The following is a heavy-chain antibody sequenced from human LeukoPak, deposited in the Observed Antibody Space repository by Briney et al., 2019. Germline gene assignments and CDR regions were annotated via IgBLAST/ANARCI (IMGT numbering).Heavy chain of an antibody. J-gene: IGHJ4*02. Sequence: GGSLRLSCAASGFTVSSNYMSWVRQAPGKGLEWVSVIYSGGSTYYADSVKGRFTISRDNSKNTLYLQMNSLRAEDTAVYYCAKVFVTPHEFDYWGQGTLVTVSS. CDR1: GFTVSSNY. CDR3: AKVFVTPHEFDY. D-gene: IGHD3-9*01. CDR2: IYSGGST. V-gene: IGHV3-53*01.